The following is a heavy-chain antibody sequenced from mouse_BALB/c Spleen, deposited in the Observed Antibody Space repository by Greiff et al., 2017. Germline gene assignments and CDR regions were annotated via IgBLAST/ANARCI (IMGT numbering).Heavy chain of an antibody. CDR3: ARWDYDGAY. CDR2: IYPGNGGT. Sequence: QVQLKQSGAELVRSGASVKMSCKASGYTFTSYNMHCVKQTPGQGLEWIGYIYPGNGGTNYNQKFKGKATFTADTSSSTAYMQISSLTSEDSAVYFCARWDYDGAYWGQGTLVTVSA. CDR1: GYTFTSYN. J-gene: IGHJ3*01. D-gene: IGHD2-4*01. V-gene: IGHV1-12*01.